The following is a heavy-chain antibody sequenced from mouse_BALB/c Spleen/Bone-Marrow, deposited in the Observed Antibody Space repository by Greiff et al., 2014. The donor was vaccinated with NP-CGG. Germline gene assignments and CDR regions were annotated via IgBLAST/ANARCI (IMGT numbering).Heavy chain of an antibody. D-gene: IGHD3-1*01. CDR3: VRAARTFDY. J-gene: IGHJ2*01. CDR1: GFNIKDNY. CDR2: IDPANADT. Sequence: VQLQQPGAELAKPGASVKLSCTASGFNIKDNYIHWVKQRPEQGLEWIGRIDPANADTKYGPKFQGKATITADTSSNTVYLQFISLTAEDTAIYYCVRAARTFDYWGQGTTLTVSS. V-gene: IGHV14-3*02.